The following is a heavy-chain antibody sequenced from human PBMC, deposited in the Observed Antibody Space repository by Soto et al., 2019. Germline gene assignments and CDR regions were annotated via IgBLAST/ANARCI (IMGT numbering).Heavy chain of an antibody. CDR3: ARDRGSVTTNYGMDV. Sequence: ASVKVSCKASGYTFTSYGISWVRQAPGQGLEWMGWISAYNGNTNYAQKLQGRVTMTTDTSTSTAYMELRSLRSDDTAVYYCARDRGSVTTNYGMDVWGQGTTVTVSS. CDR1: GYTFTSYG. J-gene: IGHJ6*02. V-gene: IGHV1-18*01. D-gene: IGHD4-17*01. CDR2: ISAYNGNT.